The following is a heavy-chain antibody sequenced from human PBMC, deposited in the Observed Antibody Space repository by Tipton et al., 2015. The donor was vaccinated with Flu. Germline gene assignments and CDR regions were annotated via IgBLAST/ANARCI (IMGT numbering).Heavy chain of an antibody. J-gene: IGHJ5*02. CDR3: ASRGGIVVENWFDP. V-gene: IGHV4-59*01. Sequence: TLSLTCTVSGDSISSYYWSWIRQPPGKGLEWIGSIYYSGTTNYNPSLKSRVTMSVDTSKNQFSLKLSSVTAADTAIYYCASRGGIVVENWFDPWGQGTLVTVSS. CDR1: GDSISSYY. CDR2: IYYSGTT. D-gene: IGHD3-22*01.